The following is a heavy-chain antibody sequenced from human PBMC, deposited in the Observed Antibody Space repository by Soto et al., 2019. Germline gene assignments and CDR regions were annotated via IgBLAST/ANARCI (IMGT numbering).Heavy chain of an antibody. CDR3: GRHDPGGYFRH. D-gene: IGHD3-10*01. CDR2: IYYNGNT. V-gene: IGHV4-59*08. Sequence: PSETLSLTCTVSGGSINSYYWSWIRQSQGKGLEWIAYIYYNGNTNYNPSLMSRVTLSVDTSKNQFSLSLTSVTAADTAMYYCGRHDPGGYFRHGAQGTLVPVSS. CDR1: GGSINSYY. J-gene: IGHJ1*01.